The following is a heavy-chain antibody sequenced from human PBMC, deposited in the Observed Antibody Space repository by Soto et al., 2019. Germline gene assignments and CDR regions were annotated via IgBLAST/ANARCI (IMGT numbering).Heavy chain of an antibody. V-gene: IGHV3-73*01. Sequence: GGSLRLSCVVSGVTFSDFAMHRVRQASGKGLEWVGRIRSKVNTYATAYAASVKGRFTISTDDSMNTAYLQMNSLKTEDTAVYYCTRRRDWTAMDPLDYWGQGTLVTVSS. CDR2: IRSKVNTYAT. J-gene: IGHJ4*02. CDR3: TRRRDWTAMDPLDY. CDR1: GVTFSDFA. D-gene: IGHD5-18*01.